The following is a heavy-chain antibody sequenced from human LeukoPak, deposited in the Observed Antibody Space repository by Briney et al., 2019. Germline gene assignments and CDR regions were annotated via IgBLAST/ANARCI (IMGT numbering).Heavy chain of an antibody. CDR3: AKAKHIVVVTATSLDY. V-gene: IGHV3-7*03. Sequence: GGSLRLSCAASGFTFSSYWMSWVRQAPGKGLEWVANIKQDGSEKYYVDSVKGRFTISRDNAKNSLYLQMNSLRAEDTAVYYCAKAKHIVVVTATSLDYWGQGTLVTVSS. CDR1: GFTFSSYW. D-gene: IGHD2-21*02. CDR2: IKQDGSEK. J-gene: IGHJ4*02.